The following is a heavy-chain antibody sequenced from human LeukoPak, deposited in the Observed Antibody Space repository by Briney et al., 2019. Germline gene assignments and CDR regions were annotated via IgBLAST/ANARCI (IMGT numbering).Heavy chain of an antibody. V-gene: IGHV1-69*04. D-gene: IGHD3-22*01. Sequence: ASVKVSCKASGGTFSSYAISWVRQAPGQGLEWMGRIIPILGIANYAQKFQGRVTITADKSTSTAYMELSSLRSEDTAVYYCARDRYYDSSGYLDYWGQGTLVTVSS. CDR2: IIPILGIA. CDR1: GGTFSSYA. CDR3: ARDRYYDSSGYLDY. J-gene: IGHJ4*02.